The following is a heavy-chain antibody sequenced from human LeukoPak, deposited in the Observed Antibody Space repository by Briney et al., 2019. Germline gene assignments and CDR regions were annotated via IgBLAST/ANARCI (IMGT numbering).Heavy chain of an antibody. CDR1: GFTFSNDW. D-gene: IGHD2/OR15-2a*01. Sequence: GGSLRLSCAASGFTFSNDWMHWVRQAPGKGLVWVSRINSDGSSISYADSVKGRFTISRDNAKNTLYLQMNSLRAEDTAVYYCAKDSAKKYDDYWGQGTLVTVSS. J-gene: IGHJ4*02. CDR3: AKDSAKKYDDY. CDR2: INSDGSSI. V-gene: IGHV3-74*01.